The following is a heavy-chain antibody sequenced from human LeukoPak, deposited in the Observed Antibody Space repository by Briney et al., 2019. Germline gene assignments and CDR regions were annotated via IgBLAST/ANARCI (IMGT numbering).Heavy chain of an antibody. J-gene: IGHJ6*03. D-gene: IGHD2-2*01. CDR2: ISGSGGST. V-gene: IGHV3-23*01. CDR1: GFTFNTYV. Sequence: GGSLRLSCVASGFTFNTYVMSWVRQAPGKGLQWVSGISGSGGSTYYADSVKGRFTISRDNAKNSLYLQMNSLRAEDTAVYYCARVGHCSSTSCYADYYYYYMDVWGKGTTVTVSS. CDR3: ARVGHCSSTSCYADYYYYYMDV.